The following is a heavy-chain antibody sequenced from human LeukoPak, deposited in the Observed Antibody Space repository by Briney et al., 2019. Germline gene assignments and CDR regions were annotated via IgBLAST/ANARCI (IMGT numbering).Heavy chain of an antibody. CDR2: INQDGSEK. CDR1: GFTFTSFW. V-gene: IGHV3-7*04. J-gene: IGHJ4*02. D-gene: IGHD1-14*01. CDR3: ARGRTNDN. Sequence: GGSLRLSCAASGFTFTSFWMTWVRQAPGKGLQWVANINQDGSEKYYVDSVKGRFTISRDNAKNSVYVQMNSLRAEDTAVYYCARGRTNDNWGQGTLVTVSS.